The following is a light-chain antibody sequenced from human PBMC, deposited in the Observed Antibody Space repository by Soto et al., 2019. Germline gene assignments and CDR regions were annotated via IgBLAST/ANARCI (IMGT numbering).Light chain of an antibody. CDR1: QSISDC. Sequence: DIQMTLSPSTLSSSVGDRVTITCRASQSISDCLNLYKQKPGEAPELLIYAASTLQSGVPSRFSGSGSGTDFTLTISSLQPEDSAAYYCQQSHSSPLTFGGGTKVDI. V-gene: IGKV1-39*01. J-gene: IGKJ4*01. CDR2: AAS. CDR3: QQSHSSPLT.